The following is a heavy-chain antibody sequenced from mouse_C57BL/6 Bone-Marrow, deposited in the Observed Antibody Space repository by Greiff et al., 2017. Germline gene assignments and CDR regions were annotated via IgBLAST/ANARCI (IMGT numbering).Heavy chain of an antibody. D-gene: IGHD2-4*01. J-gene: IGHJ2*01. CDR1: GYSFTGYY. Sequence: VQLQQSGPELVKPGASVKISCKASGYSFTGYYMNWVKQSPEKSLEWIGEINPSTGGTTYNQKFKAKATRTVTKSSSTAYMQLKSLTSKDSAVYYCASDYDYGGGYWGRGTTHTGSS. V-gene: IGHV1-42*01. CDR2: INPSTGGT. CDR3: ASDYDYGGGY.